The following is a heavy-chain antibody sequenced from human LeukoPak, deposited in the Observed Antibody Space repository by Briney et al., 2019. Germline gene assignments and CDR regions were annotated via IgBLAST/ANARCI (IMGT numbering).Heavy chain of an antibody. Sequence: GGSLRLSCAASGFTFSSYEMNWVRQAPGKGLEWVSYISSSGSTIYYADSVKGRFTISRGNAKNSLYLQMNSLRAEDTAVYYCAKSSSWYTGDAFDIWGQGTMVTVSS. CDR1: GFTFSSYE. J-gene: IGHJ3*02. V-gene: IGHV3-48*03. D-gene: IGHD6-13*01. CDR2: ISSSGSTI. CDR3: AKSSSWYTGDAFDI.